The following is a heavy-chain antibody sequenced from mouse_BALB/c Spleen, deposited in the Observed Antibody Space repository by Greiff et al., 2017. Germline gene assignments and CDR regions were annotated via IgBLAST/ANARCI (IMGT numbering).Heavy chain of an antibody. CDR3: ARIRETMITHWYFDV. Sequence: EVQLVESGGGLVQPGGSLKLSCAASGFDFSRYWMSWVRQAPGKGLEWIGEINPDSSTINYTPSLKDKFIISRDNAKNTLYLQMSKVRSEDTALYYCARIRETMITHWYFDVWGAGTTVTVSS. D-gene: IGHD2-4*01. J-gene: IGHJ1*01. V-gene: IGHV4-1*02. CDR2: INPDSSTI. CDR1: GFDFSRYW.